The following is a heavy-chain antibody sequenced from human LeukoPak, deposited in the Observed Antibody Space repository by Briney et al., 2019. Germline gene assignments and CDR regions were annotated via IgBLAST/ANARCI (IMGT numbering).Heavy chain of an antibody. D-gene: IGHD3-3*01. V-gene: IGHV4-34*01. Sequence: PAETLSLTCAVYGGSFSGYYWSWIRQPPGKGLEWIGEINHSGSTKYNPSLKSRVTISVDTSKNQFSLKLSSVTAADTAVYYCARENHQNYDFWSGYYSQWFDPWGQGTLVTVSS. J-gene: IGHJ5*02. CDR2: INHSGST. CDR3: ARENHQNYDFWSGYYSQWFDP. CDR1: GGSFSGYY.